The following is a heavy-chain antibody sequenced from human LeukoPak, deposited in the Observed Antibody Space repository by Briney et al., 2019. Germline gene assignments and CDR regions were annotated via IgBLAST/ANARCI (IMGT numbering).Heavy chain of an antibody. CDR3: ARVRRYSYGYGDDAFDI. D-gene: IGHD5-18*01. J-gene: IGHJ3*02. CDR2: VNHSGST. Sequence: SETLSLTCAVYGGSFSGYYWSWIRQPPGKGLEWIGEVNHSGSTNYNPSLKSRVTISVDTSKNQFSLKLSSVTAADTAVYYCARVRRYSYGYGDDAFDIWGQGTMVTVSS. CDR1: GGSFSGYY. V-gene: IGHV4-34*01.